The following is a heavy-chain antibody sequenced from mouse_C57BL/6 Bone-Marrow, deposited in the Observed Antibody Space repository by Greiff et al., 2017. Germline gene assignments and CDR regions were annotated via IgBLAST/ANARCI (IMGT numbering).Heavy chain of an antibody. V-gene: IGHV1-80*01. CDR3: ARSGGNDGYFPV. D-gene: IGHD2-3*01. Sequence: LVESGAELVKPGASVKISCKASGYAFSSYWMNWVKQRPGKGLEWIGQIYPGDGDTNYNGKFKGKATLTADKSSSTAYMQLSSLTSEDSAVYFCARSGGNDGYFPVWGTGTTVTVSS. J-gene: IGHJ1*03. CDR2: IYPGDGDT. CDR1: GYAFSSYW.